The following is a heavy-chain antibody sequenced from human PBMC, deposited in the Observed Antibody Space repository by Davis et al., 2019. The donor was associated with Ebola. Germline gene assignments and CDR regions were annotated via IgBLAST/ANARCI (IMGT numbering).Heavy chain of an antibody. CDR3: TGTYQGFDY. Sequence: PGGSLTLSCAASGFTFSSYAMSWVRQAQGKGLEWVSATSGSGSSTYYADSVKGRFTLSRDNSKNTAYMQMNSLKTEDTAVYYCTGTYQGFDYWGQGTLVTVSS. CDR1: GFTFSSYA. CDR2: TSGSGSST. J-gene: IGHJ4*02. D-gene: IGHD1-14*01. V-gene: IGHV3-23*01.